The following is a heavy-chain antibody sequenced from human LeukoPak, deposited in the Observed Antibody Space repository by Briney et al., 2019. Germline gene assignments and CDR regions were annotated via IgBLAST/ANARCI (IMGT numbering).Heavy chain of an antibody. CDR1: GDSFSSVTDY. CDR3: ARGYCSSTSCYFDY. CDR2: GDYSGGT. D-gene: IGHD2-2*01. J-gene: IGHJ4*02. Sequence: SETLSLTCTVSGDSFSSVTDYWAWIRQPPGKGLEWIASGDYSGGTYYNPSLKSRVTISVDRSKNQFSLKLSSVTAADTAVYYCARGYCSSTSCYFDYWGQGTLVTVSS. V-gene: IGHV4-39*07.